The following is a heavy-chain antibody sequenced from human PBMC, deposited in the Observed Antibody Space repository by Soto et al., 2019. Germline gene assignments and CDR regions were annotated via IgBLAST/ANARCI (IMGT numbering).Heavy chain of an antibody. J-gene: IGHJ4*02. D-gene: IGHD2-15*01. Sequence: QLQLVQSGAEAKKPGASVKVSCKASGYTFPTSTISWVRQAPGQGLEWMGWIKAYSGNTNYAQKLQGRVTMTPNTSTNTAYMELRSLATDDTAIYSCAIADSGDDDYWGQGTLVTVSS. CDR2: IKAYSGNT. CDR3: AIADSGDDDY. CDR1: GYTFPTST. V-gene: IGHV1-18*01.